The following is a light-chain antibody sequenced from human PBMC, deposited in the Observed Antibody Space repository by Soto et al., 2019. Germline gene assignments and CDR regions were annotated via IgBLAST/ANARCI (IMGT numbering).Light chain of an antibody. CDR3: QYYGNSPLT. V-gene: IGKV3-20*01. CDR1: QSISSSY. J-gene: IGKJ1*01. CDR2: GAF. Sequence: EIVLTQSPGTLSLSPGDRATLSCRASQSISSSYLAWNQQKPGQAPRLLIYGAFNRATGIPDRFSGGGSGTDFTLTITRLEPEDFAVYYCQYYGNSPLTFGQGTKVDIK.